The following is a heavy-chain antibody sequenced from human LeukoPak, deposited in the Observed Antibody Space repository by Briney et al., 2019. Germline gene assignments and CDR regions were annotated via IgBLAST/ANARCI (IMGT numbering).Heavy chain of an antibody. CDR1: VYTFTGYY. Sequence: ASVKVSCKASVYTFTGYYMHWVRQAPGQGREWMGRINPNSGGTNYAQKFQGRVTITRATSISTAYMELSRLRSDDTAVYYCARPESYYGSVHAFDIWGQGTMVTVSS. CDR2: INPNSGGT. V-gene: IGHV1-2*06. CDR3: ARPESYYGSVHAFDI. J-gene: IGHJ3*02. D-gene: IGHD3-10*01.